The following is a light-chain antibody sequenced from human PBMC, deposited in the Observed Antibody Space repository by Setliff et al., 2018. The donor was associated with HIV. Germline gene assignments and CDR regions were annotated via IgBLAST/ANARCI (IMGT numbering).Light chain of an antibody. J-gene: IGLJ1*01. V-gene: IGLV2-23*01. CDR2: EGT. Sequence: QSALTQPASVSGSPGQSITISCTGTSSDVGTYNLVSWYQQHPSKAPKLIIYEGTQRPSGVSDRFSGSKSGNTASLTISGLQPEDEADYHYCSYTGTSNPYVFGTGTKVTVL. CDR3: CSYTGTSNPYV. CDR1: SSDVGTYNL.